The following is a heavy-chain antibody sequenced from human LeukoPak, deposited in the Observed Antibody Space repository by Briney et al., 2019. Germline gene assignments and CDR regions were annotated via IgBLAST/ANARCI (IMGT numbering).Heavy chain of an antibody. D-gene: IGHD5-12*01. CDR3: ARATYDPNWFDP. CDR1: GGSISSGGYY. CDR2: IYYSGST. Sequence: PQTLSLTCTVSGGSISSGGYYWSWIRQHPGKGLEWIGYIYYSGSTYYNPSLKSRVTISVDTSKNQFSLKLSSVTAADTAVYYCARATYDPNWFDPWGQGTLVTVSS. V-gene: IGHV4-31*03. J-gene: IGHJ5*02.